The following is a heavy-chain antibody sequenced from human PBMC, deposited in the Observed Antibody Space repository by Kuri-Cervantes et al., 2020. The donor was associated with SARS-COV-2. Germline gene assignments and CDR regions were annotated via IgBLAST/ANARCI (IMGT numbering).Heavy chain of an antibody. J-gene: IGHJ6*03. CDR2: ITPVFGPV. CDR3: ARASRLAAPYNYFYYYLDG. Sequence: SVKVSCKASGYTFTSYYMHWVRQAPGQGLEWVGGITPVFGPVHYAQSFQGRVTITADESTRTVYMELSSLRSDDTAVYHCARASRLAAPYNYFYYYLDGWGKGTTVTVSS. V-gene: IGHV1-69*13. CDR1: GYTFTSYY. D-gene: IGHD6-13*01.